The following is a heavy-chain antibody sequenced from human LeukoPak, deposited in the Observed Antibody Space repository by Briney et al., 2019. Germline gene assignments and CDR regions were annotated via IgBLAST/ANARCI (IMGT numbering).Heavy chain of an antibody. CDR1: GFTFSSYS. V-gene: IGHV3-21*01. Sequence: GGSLRLSCAASGFTFSSYSMNWVRQAPGKGLEWVSSISSSSSYIYYADSVKGRFTISRDNAKNSLYLQMNSLRAEDTAVYYCASCSSTSCYFSNFDHWGQGTLVTVSS. CDR2: ISSSSSYI. D-gene: IGHD2-2*01. CDR3: ASCSSTSCYFSNFDH. J-gene: IGHJ4*02.